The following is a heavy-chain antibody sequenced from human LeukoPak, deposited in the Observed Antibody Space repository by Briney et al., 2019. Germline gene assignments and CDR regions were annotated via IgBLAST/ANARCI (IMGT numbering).Heavy chain of an antibody. CDR1: GFTFSSYA. CDR2: IRYDGSNK. Sequence: PGGSLRLSCAASGFTFSSYAMHWVRQAPGKGLEWVAFIRYDGSNKYYADSVKGRFTISRDNSKNTLFLQMNSLRAEDTAVYYCAKISGYYPSDYWGQGTLVTVSS. J-gene: IGHJ4*02. D-gene: IGHD3-22*01. V-gene: IGHV3-30*02. CDR3: AKISGYYPSDY.